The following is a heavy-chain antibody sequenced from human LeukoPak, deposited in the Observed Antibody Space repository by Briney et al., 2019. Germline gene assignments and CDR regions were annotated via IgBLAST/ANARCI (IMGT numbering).Heavy chain of an antibody. J-gene: IGHJ5*02. CDR3: ARGVNYYDSSGYYLNWFDP. CDR2: ISSNGGST. CDR1: GFTFSGYA. D-gene: IGHD3-22*01. Sequence: PGGSLRLSCAASGFTFSGYAMHWVRQAPGKGLEYVSAISSNGGSTYYANSVKGRFTISRDTSKNTLYLQMGSLRAEDMAVYYCARGVNYYDSSGYYLNWFDPWGQGTLVTVSS. V-gene: IGHV3-64*01.